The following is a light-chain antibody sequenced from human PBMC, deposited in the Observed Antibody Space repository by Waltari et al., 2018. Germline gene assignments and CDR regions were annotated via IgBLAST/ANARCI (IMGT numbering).Light chain of an antibody. CDR1: SSYGWSFNL. J-gene: IGLJ1*01. CDR2: EAT. Sequence: QSALTQPASVSGSPGQSITISCTGTSSYGWSFNLVSWYQQHPGKAPNTIIYEATNRPSGVSILFTSSKSGNTASLTFSGLQPDDEADYYCCSYTGTSPLYVVGTGTKVCVL. V-gene: IGLV2-23*01. CDR3: CSYTGTSPLYV.